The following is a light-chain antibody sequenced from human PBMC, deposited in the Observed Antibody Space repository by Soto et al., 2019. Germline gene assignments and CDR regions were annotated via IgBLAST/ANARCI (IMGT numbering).Light chain of an antibody. CDR2: RAS. Sequence: EIVLTQSPCTLSLAPGERATLSCKASQSVSSSYLAWYQQKPGQAPRLLIYRASTRATDIPARFSGSGSGTEFTLTISSLQSEDFAVYYCQQYNNWPPATFGQGTKVDIK. V-gene: IGKV3-15*01. CDR3: QQYNNWPPAT. CDR1: QSVSSSY. J-gene: IGKJ1*01.